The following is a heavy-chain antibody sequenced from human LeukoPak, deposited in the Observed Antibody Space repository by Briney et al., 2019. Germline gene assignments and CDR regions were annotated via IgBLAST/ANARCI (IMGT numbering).Heavy chain of an antibody. CDR1: GFTFDDYA. J-gene: IGHJ4*02. V-gene: IGHV3-9*01. CDR2: ISWNSGSI. CDR3: AKVLSSYYYDSSGSYYFDY. D-gene: IGHD3-22*01. Sequence: GGSLRLSCAASGFTFDDYAMHWVRQAPGKGLEWVSGISWNSGSIGYADSVKGRFTISRDNAKNSLYLQMNSLRAEDTALYYCAKVLSSYYYDSSGSYYFDYWGRGTLVTVSS.